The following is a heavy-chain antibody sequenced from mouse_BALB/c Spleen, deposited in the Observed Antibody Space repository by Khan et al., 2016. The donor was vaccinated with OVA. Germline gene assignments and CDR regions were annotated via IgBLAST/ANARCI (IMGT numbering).Heavy chain of an antibody. V-gene: IGHV3-2*02. D-gene: IGHD1-2*01. CDR1: GYSITSGYV. Sequence: EVQLVESGPGLVKPSQSLSLTCTVTGYSITSGYVWNWIRQFPGNKLEWMGYISYSGSTYYNPFLKSLISITRDTSKNQFFLLLNSVTTEDTATYYCARTASINYWGQGTTLTVSS. CDR2: ISYSGST. J-gene: IGHJ2*01. CDR3: ARTASINY.